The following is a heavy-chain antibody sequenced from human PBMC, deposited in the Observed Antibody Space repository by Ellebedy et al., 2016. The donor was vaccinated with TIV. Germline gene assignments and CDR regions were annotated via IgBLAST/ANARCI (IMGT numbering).Heavy chain of an antibody. J-gene: IGHJ6*02. CDR2: ISAYNGNT. Sequence: AASVKVSCKASGYTFTSYGISWVRQAPGQGLEWMGWISAYNGNTSYAQKLRGRVTMTTDTSTSTAYMELRSLRSDDTALYHSARCRWKAMVDYYYGMDVWGQGTTVTVSS. V-gene: IGHV1-18*01. CDR3: ARCRWKAMVDYYYGMDV. D-gene: IGHD5-18*01. CDR1: GYTFTSYG.